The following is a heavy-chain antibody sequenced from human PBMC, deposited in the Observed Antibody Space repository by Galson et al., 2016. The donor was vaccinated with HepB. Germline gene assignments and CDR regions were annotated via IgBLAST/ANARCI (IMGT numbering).Heavy chain of an antibody. CDR3: SKVGGYIYGNPTD. CDR1: GYTFSSCA. V-gene: IGHV3-23*01. CDR2: ISGSGGTT. J-gene: IGHJ4*02. Sequence: SLRLSCAASGYTFSSCAMSWVRQSPGKGLEWLSAISGSGGTTYYADSVKGRFTLSRDNSKNTLYLQMNSLRAEDTAIYYCSKVGGYIYGNPTDWGQGTLVTVSS. D-gene: IGHD5-18*01.